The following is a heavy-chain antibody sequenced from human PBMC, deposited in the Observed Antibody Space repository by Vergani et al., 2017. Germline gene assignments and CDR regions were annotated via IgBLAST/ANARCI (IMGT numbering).Heavy chain of an antibody. CDR2: ITSSSSYI. D-gene: IGHD2-15*01. J-gene: IGHJ6*02. CDR1: GFTFSSYS. Sequence: EVQLEESGGGLVLPGRSLRLSCVASGFTFSSYSINWVRQAPGRGLEWVSSITSSSSYIYYADSVKGRFTISRDNAKNSLYLQMNSLRAEDTAVYYCARDSGYCSGGSCYYYGMDVWGQGTTVTVSS. V-gene: IGHV3-21*01. CDR3: ARDSGYCSGGSCYYYGMDV.